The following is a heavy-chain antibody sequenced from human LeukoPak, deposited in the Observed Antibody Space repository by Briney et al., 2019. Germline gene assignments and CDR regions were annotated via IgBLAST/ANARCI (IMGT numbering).Heavy chain of an antibody. CDR2: IYPGDSDT. J-gene: IGHJ4*02. CDR1: GYSFTSYW. D-gene: IGHD6-19*01. V-gene: IGHV5-51*01. Sequence: GESLKISCMGSGYSFTSYWIGWVRQMPGKDLEWMVIIYPGDSDTRYSPSFQGQVTISADKSISTAYLQWSSLKASDTAMYYCARLLAGVAGYFDYWGQGTLVTASS. CDR3: ARLLAGVAGYFDY.